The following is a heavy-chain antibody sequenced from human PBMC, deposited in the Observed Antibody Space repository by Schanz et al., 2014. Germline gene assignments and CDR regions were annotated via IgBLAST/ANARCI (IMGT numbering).Heavy chain of an antibody. D-gene: IGHD3-10*01. CDR1: GYSFSDYD. CDR3: AKDPPRGVRTPIKPTLDY. CDR2: LRSDGSRR. V-gene: IGHV3-30*02. Sequence: VQLVESGGGVVQPGGSLRLFCVGSGYSFSDYDMYWIRQAPGKGLEWLAFLRSDGSRRDYADSVKGRFTISRDNSRNTLSLQMSSLRPEDTAVYYCAKDPPRGVRTPIKPTLDYWGQGTRVTVS. J-gene: IGHJ4*02.